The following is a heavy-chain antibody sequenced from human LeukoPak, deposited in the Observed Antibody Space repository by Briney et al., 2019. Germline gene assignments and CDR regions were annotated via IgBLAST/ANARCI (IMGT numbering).Heavy chain of an antibody. D-gene: IGHD3-10*01. CDR1: GGSLSGYY. CDR3: ASMALIRGVLGRTLSDLDY. Sequence: SETLSLTCAVYGGSLSGYYWSWIRQPPGKGLEWIGEINHSGSMKYNPSLKSRVAISADRSKNHFSLRVNSVTAADTAVYYCASMALIRGVLGRTLSDLDYWGQGTLVTVSS. J-gene: IGHJ4*02. CDR2: INHSGSM. V-gene: IGHV4-34*01.